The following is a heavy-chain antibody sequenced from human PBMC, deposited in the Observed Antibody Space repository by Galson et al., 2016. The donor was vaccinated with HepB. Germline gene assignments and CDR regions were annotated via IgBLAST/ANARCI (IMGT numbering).Heavy chain of an antibody. CDR3: ARLGYRSTWFDY. J-gene: IGHJ5*01. CDR1: GFTLNTYA. V-gene: IGHV3-23*01. D-gene: IGHD6-13*01. CDR2: VSGTGNNA. Sequence: SLRLSCAASGFTLNTYAMSWVRQTPGKGLEWVATVSGTGNNAWYAGSVKGRFTISRDNSKNTLSLQMSSLRADDTAVYFCARLGYRSTWFDYWGQGALVTVSS.